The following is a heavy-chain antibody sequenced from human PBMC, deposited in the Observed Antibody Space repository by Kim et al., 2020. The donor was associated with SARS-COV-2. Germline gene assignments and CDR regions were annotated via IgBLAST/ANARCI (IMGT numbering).Heavy chain of an antibody. CDR2: ISAYNGNT. V-gene: IGHV1-18*01. D-gene: IGHD5-18*01. CDR1: GYTFTSYG. J-gene: IGHJ4*02. CDR3: ARDSEVRGLVDTAMVTFDY. Sequence: ASVKVSCKASGYTFTSYGISWVRQAPGQGLEWMGWISAYNGNTNYAQKLQGRVTMTTDTSTSTAYMELRSLRSDDTAVYYCARDSEVRGLVDTAMVTFDYWGQGTLVTVSS.